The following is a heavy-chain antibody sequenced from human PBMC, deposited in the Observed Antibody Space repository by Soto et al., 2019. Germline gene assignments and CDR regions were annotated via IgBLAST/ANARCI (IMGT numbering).Heavy chain of an antibody. CDR2: IGGSGDST. CDR3: AKVLDASMVVNGYLY. J-gene: IGHJ4*02. CDR1: GFTFSSYA. V-gene: IGHV3-23*01. D-gene: IGHD5-18*01. Sequence: EVQLLESGGGLVQPGGSLRLSCAASGFTFSSYAMSWVRQAPGKGLESVSAIGGSGDSTYYADSVKGRFTISRDNSKNALYLQVNSMRAEDTAVYYCAKVLDASMVVNGYLYWGQGTLVTVSS.